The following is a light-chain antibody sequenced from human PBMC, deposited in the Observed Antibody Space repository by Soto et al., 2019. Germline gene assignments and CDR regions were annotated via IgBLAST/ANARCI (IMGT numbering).Light chain of an antibody. V-gene: IGKV3-20*01. CDR2: GAS. J-gene: IGKJ5*01. CDR3: PQYGSSPIT. Sequence: EIVLTQSPGTLSLSPGERATLSCRASQSVNTNYLAWYQQKSGQAPRLLIYGASSRATGIPDRFSGSGSGTDFPLTISRMEPEAFAAYFCPQYGSSPITFGQGTRLEIK. CDR1: QSVNTNY.